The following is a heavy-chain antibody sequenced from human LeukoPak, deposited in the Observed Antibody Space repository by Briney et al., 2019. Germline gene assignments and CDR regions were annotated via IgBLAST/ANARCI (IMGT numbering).Heavy chain of an antibody. CDR3: AREPSSGWRFGWFDP. V-gene: IGHV4-59*11. J-gene: IGHJ5*02. CDR2: IYYSGST. D-gene: IGHD6-19*01. Sequence: SETLSLTCTVSGGSISSHYWSWIRQPPGKGLEWIGYIYYSGSTNYNPSLKSRVTLSVDTSKNQFSLKLSSVTAADTAVYYCAREPSSGWRFGWFDPWGQGTLVTASS. CDR1: GGSISSHY.